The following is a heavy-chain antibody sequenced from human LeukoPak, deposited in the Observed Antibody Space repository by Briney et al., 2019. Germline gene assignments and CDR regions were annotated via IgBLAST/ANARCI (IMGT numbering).Heavy chain of an antibody. Sequence: SVKVSCKASGGTFSSYAISWVRQAPGQGLEWMGGIIPIFGTANYAQKFQGRVTITADESTSTAYMELSSLRSEDTAVYYCARSEPEDYGDYAYYYYGMDVWGQGTTVTVSS. CDR2: IIPIFGTA. D-gene: IGHD4-17*01. V-gene: IGHV1-69*13. CDR1: GGTFSSYA. CDR3: ARSEPEDYGDYAYYYYGMDV. J-gene: IGHJ6*02.